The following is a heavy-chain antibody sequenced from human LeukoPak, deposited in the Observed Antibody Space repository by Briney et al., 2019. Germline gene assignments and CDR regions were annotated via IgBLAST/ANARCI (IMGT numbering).Heavy chain of an antibody. J-gene: IGHJ4*02. Sequence: PSETLSLTCTVSGASISSSDYYWGWIRQPPGKGLEWIGSIYYSGSTYCNPSLKSRVTISVDTSKNQFSLNLSSVTATDTAVYYCARLGHSVTYYVDHYYFEYWGQGTLVTVSS. CDR3: ARLGHSVTYYVDHYYFEY. D-gene: IGHD1-26*01. CDR1: GASISSSDYY. CDR2: IYYSGST. V-gene: IGHV4-39*01.